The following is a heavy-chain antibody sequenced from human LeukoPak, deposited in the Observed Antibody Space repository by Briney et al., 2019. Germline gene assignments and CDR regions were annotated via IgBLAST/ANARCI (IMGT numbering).Heavy chain of an antibody. Sequence: SVKVSCKASGGTFSSYAISWVRQAPGQGLEWMGRIIPISGIANYAQKFQGRVTITADESTSTAYMELSSLRSEDTAVYYCARDGLRGSGSYYYFDYWGQGTLVTVSS. CDR2: IIPISGIA. J-gene: IGHJ4*02. CDR1: GGTFSSYA. CDR3: ARDGLRGSGSYYYFDY. V-gene: IGHV1-69*13. D-gene: IGHD3-10*01.